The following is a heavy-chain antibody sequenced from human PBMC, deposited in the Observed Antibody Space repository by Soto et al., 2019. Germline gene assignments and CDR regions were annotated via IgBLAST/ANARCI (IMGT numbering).Heavy chain of an antibody. CDR3: ARDHRTVHFDY. D-gene: IGHD4-4*01. CDR2: TSAYNGNT. V-gene: IGHV1-18*01. J-gene: IGHJ4*02. CDR1: GYTFTSYG. Sequence: ASVKVSCKASGYTFTSYGISWVRQAPGQGLEWMGWTSAYNGNTNYAQKLQGRVTMTTDTSTSTAYMELRSLRSEDTAVYYCARDHRTVHFDYWGQGTLVTVSS.